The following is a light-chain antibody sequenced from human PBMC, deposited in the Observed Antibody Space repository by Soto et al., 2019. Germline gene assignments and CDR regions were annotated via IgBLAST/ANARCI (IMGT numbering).Light chain of an antibody. V-gene: IGLV2-8*01. J-gene: IGLJ2*01. CDR2: AVS. CDR1: SSDVGGYNY. CDR3: SSYAGSNNVV. Sequence: QSALTQPPSASGSPGQSVTISCPGTSSDVGGYNYVSWYQQHPGKAPKLMIYAVSRRPSGVPDRFSGSKSGNTASLTVSGLQAEDEADYYCSSYAGSNNVVFGGGTKLTVL.